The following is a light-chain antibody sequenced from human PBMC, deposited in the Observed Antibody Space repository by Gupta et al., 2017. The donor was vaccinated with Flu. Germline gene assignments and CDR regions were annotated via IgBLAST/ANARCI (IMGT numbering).Light chain of an antibody. V-gene: IGKV1-9*01. CDR2: AAS. CDR3: QQHNTSPRT. J-gene: IGKJ1*01. Sequence: PSLLASPVVDRVTLPCRAIQNNNSYVGWYQQQPGKAPKLLIYAASTLQNGVPSRFSGSGSGTEFTHTISSLQPEDFATFFCQQHNTSPRTFGQGTKVEI. CDR1: QNNNSY.